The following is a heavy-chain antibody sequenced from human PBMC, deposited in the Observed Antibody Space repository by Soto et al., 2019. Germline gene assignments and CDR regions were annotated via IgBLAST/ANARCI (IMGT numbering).Heavy chain of an antibody. V-gene: IGHV3-23*01. Sequence: HPGGSLRLSCAASGFTFSNYAMNWVRQAPGKGLEWVSGITGSGGATFYADSVKGRFTISRDNSKNTVYLQVNSVRADDTAVYYCAKEYTSISKGSFDYWGQGALVTLSS. CDR3: AKEYTSISKGSFDY. J-gene: IGHJ4*02. CDR2: ITGSGGAT. CDR1: GFTFSNYA. D-gene: IGHD2-2*02.